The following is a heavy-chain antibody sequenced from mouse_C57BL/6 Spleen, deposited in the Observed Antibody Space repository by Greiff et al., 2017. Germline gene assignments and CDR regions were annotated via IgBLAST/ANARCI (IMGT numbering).Heavy chain of an antibody. V-gene: IGHV1-55*01. CDR3: ARVPNYYGSSSYAMDY. CDR2: IYPGSGST. CDR1: GYTFTSYW. J-gene: IGHJ4*01. D-gene: IGHD1-1*01. Sequence: QVQLQQPGAELVKPGASVKMSCKASGYTFTSYWITWVKQRPGQGLEWIGDIYPGSGSTNYNEKFKSKATLTVDTSSSTAYMQLSSLTSEDSAVYYCARVPNYYGSSSYAMDYWGQGTSVTVSS.